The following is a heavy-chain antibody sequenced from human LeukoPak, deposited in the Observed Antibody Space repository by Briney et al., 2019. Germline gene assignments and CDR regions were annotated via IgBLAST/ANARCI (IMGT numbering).Heavy chain of an antibody. CDR2: ISYDGSNK. Sequence: GGSLRLSFAASGFTFSSYWMSWVRQAPGKGLEWVAVISYDGSNKYYADSVKGRFTISRDNSKNTLYLQMNSLRAEDTAVYYCARVGRMYYDILTGYSTSFFHYYGMDVWGQGTTVTVSS. CDR3: ARVGRMYYDILTGYSTSFFHYYGMDV. V-gene: IGHV3-30-3*01. D-gene: IGHD3-9*01. CDR1: GFTFSSYW. J-gene: IGHJ6*02.